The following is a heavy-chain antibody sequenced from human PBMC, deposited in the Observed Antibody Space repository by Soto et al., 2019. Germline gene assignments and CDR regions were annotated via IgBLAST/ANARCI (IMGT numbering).Heavy chain of an antibody. V-gene: IGHV4-39*07. J-gene: IGHJ4*02. CDR1: GASIFNKDVY. Sequence: SETLSLTCTVSGASIFNKDVYFGWIRQPPGKGPEWIASFRYDGDAYYNPSLKSRVTKSVDTSRNQFSLNLSSVTVEDTAVYYCAKENWANPDSWGQGTLVTVSS. CDR3: AKENWANPDS. CDR2: FRYDGDA. D-gene: IGHD7-27*01.